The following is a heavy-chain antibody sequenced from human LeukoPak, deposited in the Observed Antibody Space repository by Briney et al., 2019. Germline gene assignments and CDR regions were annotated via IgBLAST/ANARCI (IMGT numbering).Heavy chain of an antibody. CDR2: LYYSGNT. CDR1: GGSISSGAYY. Sequence: SETLSLTCTVSGGSISSGAYYWGWIRQPPGKGLEWLGSLYYSGNTYYSPPLKSRVNISVDTSKNQFSLRLSSVTAADTAVYYCARGQRRLRFLEWLLDHFDYWAQGSLVTVSS. J-gene: IGHJ4*02. D-gene: IGHD3-3*01. CDR3: ARGQRRLRFLEWLLDHFDY. V-gene: IGHV4-39*01.